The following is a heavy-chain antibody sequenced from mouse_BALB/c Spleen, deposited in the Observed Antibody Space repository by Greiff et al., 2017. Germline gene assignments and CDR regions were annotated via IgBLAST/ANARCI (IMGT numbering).Heavy chain of an antibody. CDR3: ASLLTGTEGAMDY. CDR2: ISSGSSTI. CDR1: GFTFSSFG. J-gene: IGHJ4*01. V-gene: IGHV5-17*02. D-gene: IGHD4-1*01. Sequence: EVHLVESGGGLVQPGGSRKLSCAASGFTFSSFGMHWVRQAPEKGLEWVAYISSGSSTIYYADTVKGRFTISRDNPKNTLFLQMTSLRSEDTAMYYCASLLTGTEGAMDYWGQGTSVTVSS.